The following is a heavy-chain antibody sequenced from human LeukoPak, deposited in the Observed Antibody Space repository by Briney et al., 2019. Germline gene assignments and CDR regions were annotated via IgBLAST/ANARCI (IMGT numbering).Heavy chain of an antibody. CDR1: GVSISSYY. CDR2: IYYSGST. J-gene: IGHJ5*02. CDR3: ARSLGDYDSPEENWFDP. V-gene: IGHV4-59*01. Sequence: SETLSLTCTVSGVSISSYYWSWIRQPPGKGLEWIGYIYYSGSTNYNPSLKSRVTISVDTSKNQFSLKLSSVTAADTAVYYCARSLGDYDSPEENWFDPWGRGTLVTVSS. D-gene: IGHD3-16*01.